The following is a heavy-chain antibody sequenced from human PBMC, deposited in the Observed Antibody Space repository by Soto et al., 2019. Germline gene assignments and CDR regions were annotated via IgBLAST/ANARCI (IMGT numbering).Heavy chain of an antibody. V-gene: IGHV3-21*01. J-gene: IGHJ4*02. CDR1: GFTFSNYI. D-gene: IGHD1-26*01. CDR2: ISSSANYR. CDR3: ARDGRDPAEAEIDY. Sequence: EVHLVESGGGLVKPGGSLRLSCAASGFTFSNYIMNWVRQAPGKGLEWVSSISSSANYRYYADSVKGRFTISRDNAKNSLYLQMNSLRADDTAVYYCARDGRDPAEAEIDYWGQGTLVTVSS.